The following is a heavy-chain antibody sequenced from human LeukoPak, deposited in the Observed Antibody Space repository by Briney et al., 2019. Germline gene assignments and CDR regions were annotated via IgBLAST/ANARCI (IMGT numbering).Heavy chain of an antibody. J-gene: IGHJ6*03. CDR1: GGSINSSSYY. CDR2: IYYSGST. V-gene: IGHV4-39*07. Sequence: SETLSLTCNVSGGSINSSSYYWGWIRQPPGKGLEWIGSIYYSGSTYYNPSLKSRVTISVDTSKNQFSLKLSSVTAADTAVYYCARLSGYGLHYYYHMDVWGKGTTVTVSS. CDR3: ARLSGYGLHYYYHMDV. D-gene: IGHD5-12*01.